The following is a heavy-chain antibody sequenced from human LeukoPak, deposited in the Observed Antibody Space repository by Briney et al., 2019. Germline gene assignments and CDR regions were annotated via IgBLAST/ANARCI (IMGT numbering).Heavy chain of an antibody. D-gene: IGHD6-19*01. CDR2: ISSSSSYI. Sequence: KPGGSLRLSCAASGFTFSSYSMNWVRQAPGKGLEWVSSISSSSSYIYYADSVKGRFTISRDNAKNSLYLQMDSLRAEDTAVYYCARDLAVAADFDYWGQGTLVTVSS. CDR3: ARDLAVAADFDY. J-gene: IGHJ4*02. V-gene: IGHV3-21*01. CDR1: GFTFSSYS.